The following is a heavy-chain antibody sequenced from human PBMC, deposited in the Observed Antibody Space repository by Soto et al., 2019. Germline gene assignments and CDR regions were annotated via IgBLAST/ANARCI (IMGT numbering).Heavy chain of an antibody. CDR2: ISYDGSNK. V-gene: IGHV3-30-3*01. CDR3: ARDRPYIAIDY. D-gene: IGHD6-6*01. CDR1: GFTFSSYA. Sequence: QVQLVESGGGVVQPGRSLRLSCAASGFTFSSYAMHWVRQAPGKGLEWVAVISYDGSNKYYADSVKGRFTISRDNSKNPLYLQMNSLRAEDTAVYYCARDRPYIAIDYWGQGTLVTVSS. J-gene: IGHJ4*02.